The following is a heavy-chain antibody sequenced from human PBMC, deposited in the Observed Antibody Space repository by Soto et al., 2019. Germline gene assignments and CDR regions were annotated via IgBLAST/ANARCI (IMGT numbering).Heavy chain of an antibody. Sequence: QLQLQESRPGLVKSSDTLSLTCTVSGGSISTPNYYWGWIRQPPGKGLEWIGSIYYRGSTYYNPSLKSRVTISVDTPMTPFSLRLTSVTAADTAVYYCARRYTGSYYDYWGQGTLVTVSS. CDR3: ARRYTGSYYDY. J-gene: IGHJ4*02. D-gene: IGHD1-26*01. CDR2: IYYRGST. CDR1: GGSISTPNYY. V-gene: IGHV4-39*01.